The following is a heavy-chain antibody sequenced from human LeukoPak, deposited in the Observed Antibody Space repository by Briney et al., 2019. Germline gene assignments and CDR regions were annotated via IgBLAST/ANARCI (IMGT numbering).Heavy chain of an antibody. D-gene: IGHD4-17*01. CDR2: ITTYNGNT. CDR1: GYTFTSQY. J-gene: IGHJ4*02. V-gene: IGHV1-18*01. CDR3: ARGYDYGDYVGDFDY. Sequence: ASVKVSCKTSGYTFTSQYIHWVRQAPGQGLEWMGWITTYNGNTNYAQKLQGRVTMATDTSTSTAYMDLRGLRSDDTAVYYCARGYDYGDYVGDFDYWGQGTLVTVSS.